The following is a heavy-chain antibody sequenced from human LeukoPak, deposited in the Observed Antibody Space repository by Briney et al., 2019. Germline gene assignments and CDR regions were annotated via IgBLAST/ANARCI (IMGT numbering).Heavy chain of an antibody. V-gene: IGHV3-48*04. Sequence: GGSLRLSCAASGFTFSGSAMHWVRQASGKGLEWVSYISSSGSTIYYADSVKGRFTISRDNAKNSLYLQMNSLRAEDTAVYYCARVGHYYDSSGRPPFDYWGQGTLVTVSS. CDR3: ARVGHYYDSSGRPPFDY. CDR2: ISSSGSTI. D-gene: IGHD3-22*01. J-gene: IGHJ4*02. CDR1: GFTFSGSA.